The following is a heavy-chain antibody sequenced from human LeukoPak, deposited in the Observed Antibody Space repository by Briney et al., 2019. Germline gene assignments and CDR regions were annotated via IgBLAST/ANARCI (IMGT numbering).Heavy chain of an antibody. CDR3: ARQRIWASIFGVVGGNWFDP. CDR1: GGSVSSGSYY. V-gene: IGHV4-39*01. Sequence: SETLSLTCTVSGGSVSSGSYYWSWIRQPPGKGLEWIGYIYYSGSTYYNPSLKSRVTISVDTSKNQFSLKLSSVTAADTAVYYCARQRIWASIFGVVGGNWFDPWGQGTLVTVSS. CDR2: IYYSGST. D-gene: IGHD3-3*01. J-gene: IGHJ5*02.